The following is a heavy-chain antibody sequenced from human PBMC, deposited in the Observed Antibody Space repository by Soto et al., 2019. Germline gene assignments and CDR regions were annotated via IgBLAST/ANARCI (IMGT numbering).Heavy chain of an antibody. CDR1: GFTFSSYE. CDR3: ARQGAGEAFDI. J-gene: IGHJ3*02. D-gene: IGHD7-27*01. CDR2: ISSSGGTI. V-gene: IGHV3-48*03. Sequence: GGSLRLSCAASGFTFSSYEMNWVRQAPGKGLEWVSYISSSGGTIYYADSVKGRFTISRDNAKNSLYLQMNSLRAEDTAVYYCARQGAGEAFDIWGQGTMVTVSS.